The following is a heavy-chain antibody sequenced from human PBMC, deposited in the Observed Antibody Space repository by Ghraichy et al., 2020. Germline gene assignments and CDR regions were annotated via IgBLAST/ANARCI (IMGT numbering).Heavy chain of an antibody. D-gene: IGHD3-10*01. CDR3: AKHYYASGGPGWFDP. Sequence: GGSLRLSCAASGFTFNSYAMTWVRQAPGKGLEWVSTLSGSDGRALYADSVKGRFTVSRDNSKNTLYLQMNSLRAEDTAVYYCAKHYYASGGPGWFDPWGQGTLVTVSS. V-gene: IGHV3-23*01. J-gene: IGHJ5*02. CDR1: GFTFNSYA. CDR2: LSGSDGRA.